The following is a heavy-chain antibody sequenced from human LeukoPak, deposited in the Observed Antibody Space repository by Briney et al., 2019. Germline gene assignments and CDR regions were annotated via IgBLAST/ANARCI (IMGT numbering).Heavy chain of an antibody. CDR1: GYTFTSYG. Sequence: ASVKVSCKASGYTFTSYGISWVRQAPGQGLEWMGWISAYNGNTNYAQKLQGSVTMTTDTSTSAAYMELRSLRSDDTAVYYCATYDDGDYDVYWGQGTLVTVSS. CDR3: ATYDDGDYDVY. V-gene: IGHV1-18*01. CDR2: ISAYNGNT. D-gene: IGHD4-17*01. J-gene: IGHJ4*02.